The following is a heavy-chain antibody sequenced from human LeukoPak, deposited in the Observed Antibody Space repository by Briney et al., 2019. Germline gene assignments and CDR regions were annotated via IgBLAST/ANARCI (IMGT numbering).Heavy chain of an antibody. V-gene: IGHV3-7*01. Sequence: GGSLRLSCAASGFTFGNYRMHWVRRTPGKGLEWVAAIKEDGGQTDYVASVRGRFTISRDNARNSLYLQMNYLRADDTAVYYCATGGPMGSSWGQGTLVIVSA. CDR1: GFTFGNYR. D-gene: IGHD3-10*01. CDR2: IKEDGGQT. CDR3: ATGGPMGSS. J-gene: IGHJ4*02.